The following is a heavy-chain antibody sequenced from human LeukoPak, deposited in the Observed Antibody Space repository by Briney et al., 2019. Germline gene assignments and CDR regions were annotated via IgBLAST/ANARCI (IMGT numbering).Heavy chain of an antibody. V-gene: IGHV1-24*01. CDR1: GYTLTELS. D-gene: IGHD6-19*01. Sequence: ASVKVTCKVSGYTLTELSMHWVRQAPGKGLEWMGGFDPEDGETIYAQKFQGRVTMTEDTSTDTAYMELSSLRSEDTAVYYCATHTSSGWTNDAFDVWGQGTMVTVSS. CDR2: FDPEDGET. J-gene: IGHJ3*01. CDR3: ATHTSSGWTNDAFDV.